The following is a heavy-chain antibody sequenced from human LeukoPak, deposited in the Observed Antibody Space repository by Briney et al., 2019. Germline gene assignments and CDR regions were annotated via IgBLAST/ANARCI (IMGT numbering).Heavy chain of an antibody. CDR1: RSTFSVPW. V-gene: IGHV3-74*01. CDR2: INPDESDR. Sequence: GRSLRLFCAPARSTFSVPWMQSVSQAPGKGREWVSRINPDESDRAYADSVKGRFTISRDNAKNTLYLQMNSLRAEDTAVYYCARDRVATIFTYHPMFDSWGPGTLVTVSS. D-gene: IGHD3-10*02. CDR3: ARDRVATIFTYHPMFDS. J-gene: IGHJ5*01.